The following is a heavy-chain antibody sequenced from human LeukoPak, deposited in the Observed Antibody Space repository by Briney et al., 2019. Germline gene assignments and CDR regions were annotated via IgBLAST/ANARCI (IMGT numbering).Heavy chain of an antibody. Sequence: GGSLRLSCAGSGFTVSSNYMSWVRQAPGKGLEWVAAISGSGGSTYYADSVKGRFTISRDNSKNTLYLQMNSLRAEDTAVYYCAKGQTSYYDILTALDYWGQGTLVTVSS. J-gene: IGHJ4*02. CDR3: AKGQTSYYDILTALDY. CDR1: GFTVSSNY. D-gene: IGHD3-9*01. CDR2: ISGSGGST. V-gene: IGHV3-23*01.